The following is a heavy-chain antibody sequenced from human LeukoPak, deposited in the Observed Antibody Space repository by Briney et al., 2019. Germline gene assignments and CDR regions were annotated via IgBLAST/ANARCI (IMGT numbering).Heavy chain of an antibody. J-gene: IGHJ4*02. CDR2: ISYDGTNK. D-gene: IGHD6-6*01. V-gene: IGHV3-33*05. CDR1: GFTFSSYG. Sequence: GGSLRLSCAASGFTFSSYGMHWVRQAPGKGLEWVAVISYDGTNKYYADSVKGRFTISRDYSKNTLFLQMNSLRAEDTAVYYCAKGYSSSSFDYWGQGTLVTVSS. CDR3: AKGYSSSSFDY.